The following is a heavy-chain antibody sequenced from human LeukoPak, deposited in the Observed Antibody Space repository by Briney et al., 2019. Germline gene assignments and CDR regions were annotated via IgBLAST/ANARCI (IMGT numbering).Heavy chain of an antibody. J-gene: IGHJ4*02. V-gene: IGHV4-59*08. CDR3: ARNVGWYSHDS. CDR2: IHGSGST. CDR1: GDSLSSHF. Sequence: SATLSPTCTVSGDSLSSHFSSWIRQPPGKRLVWIVYIHGSGSTQYDPSLRSPVTISKDTSNCHLSLKQTSVTAAVTALYYFARNVGWYSHDSWGQGTLVTASS. D-gene: IGHD6-19*01.